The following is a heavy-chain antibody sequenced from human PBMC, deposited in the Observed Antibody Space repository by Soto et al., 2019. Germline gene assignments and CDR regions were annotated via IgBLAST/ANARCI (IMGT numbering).Heavy chain of an antibody. V-gene: IGHV3-21*02. CDR1: GFAFSSYS. J-gene: IGHJ4*02. Sequence: EVQLVESGGGLVKPGGSLRLSCAVSGFAFSSYSVNWVRQAPGKGLEWVSSISSSGDTYYADSVRGRSAISRDNAKNSLYLQMASLRVEDTAVYYCARGADYSNSNFDYWGQGTLVTVSS. D-gene: IGHD4-4*01. CDR3: ARGADYSNSNFDY. CDR2: ISSSGDT.